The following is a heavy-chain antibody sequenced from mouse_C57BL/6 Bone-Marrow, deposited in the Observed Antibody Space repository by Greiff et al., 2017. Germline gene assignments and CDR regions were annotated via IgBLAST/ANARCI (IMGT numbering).Heavy chain of an antibody. V-gene: IGHV5-9*01. CDR3: SRQVTTVLATKYFDV. CDR1: GFTFSSYT. J-gene: IGHJ1*03. CDR2: ISGGGGNT. Sequence: EVMLVESGGGLVKPGGSLKLSCAASGFTFSSYTMSWVRQTPEKRLQWVAAISGGGGNTYSPDSVKGRSTISRDNDKNILYLQMSSLRSEDTALYYCSRQVTTVLATKYFDVWGTGTTVTVSS. D-gene: IGHD1-1*01.